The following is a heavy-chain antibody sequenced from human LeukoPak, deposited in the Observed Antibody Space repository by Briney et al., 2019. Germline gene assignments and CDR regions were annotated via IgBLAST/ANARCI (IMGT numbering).Heavy chain of an antibody. V-gene: IGHV1-46*01. CDR2: ISPSGDST. CDR1: GYTFTRYY. Sequence: GASVKVSCKASGYTFTRYYMHWVRQAPGQGLEWMGIISPSGDSTSYAQKFQGRVTMTRDTSSRTVYLDLSGLRSEDTAVYYCARGRDYYAITGYYNWFDAWGQGTLVTVSS. D-gene: IGHD3-22*01. CDR3: ARGRDYYAITGYYNWFDA. J-gene: IGHJ5*02.